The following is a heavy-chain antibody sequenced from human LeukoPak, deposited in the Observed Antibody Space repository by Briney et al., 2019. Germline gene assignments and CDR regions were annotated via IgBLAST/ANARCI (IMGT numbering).Heavy chain of an antibody. Sequence: SETLSLTCAVYGGSFSGYYWSWIRQPPGKGLEWIAYIDYSGNTNYSPSLKSRVTISVDTSRNQFSLKLSSVTAADTAVYYCARVGSWYYFDYWGQGTPVTVSS. J-gene: IGHJ4*02. D-gene: IGHD6-19*01. CDR3: ARVGSWYYFDY. CDR1: GGSFSGYY. V-gene: IGHV4-59*01. CDR2: IDYSGNT.